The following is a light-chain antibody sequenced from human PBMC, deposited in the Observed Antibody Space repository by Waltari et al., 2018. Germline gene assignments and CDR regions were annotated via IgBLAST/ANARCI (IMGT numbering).Light chain of an antibody. CDR3: HSRDTSSTRV. Sequence: SSELTPAPAVSVALGQTVRITCQGDSLRRYYASWYQQRPGHAPILVLYVQNNPPSGMPDRFSGSISGNTAALTITGAQAEDEADYYCHSRDTSSTRVFGGGTRLTV. J-gene: IGLJ2*01. CDR2: VQN. V-gene: IGLV3-19*01. CDR1: SLRRYY.